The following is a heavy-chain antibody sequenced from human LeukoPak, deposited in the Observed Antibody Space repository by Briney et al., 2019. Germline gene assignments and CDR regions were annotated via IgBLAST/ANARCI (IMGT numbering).Heavy chain of an antibody. CDR3: AKGLGIAVAGSLGY. J-gene: IGHJ4*02. CDR1: GFTFSSYG. V-gene: IGHV3-30*12. Sequence: GGSLRLSCAASGFTFSSYGMHWVRQAPGKGLEWVAVISFHGTDTFYADSVKGRFTISRDNSKNTLYLQMNSLRAEDTAVYYCAKGLGIAVAGSLGYWGQGTLVTVSS. D-gene: IGHD6-19*01. CDR2: ISFHGTDT.